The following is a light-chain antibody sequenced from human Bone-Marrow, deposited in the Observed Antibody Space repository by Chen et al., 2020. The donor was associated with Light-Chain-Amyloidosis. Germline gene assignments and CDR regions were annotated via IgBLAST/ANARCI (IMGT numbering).Light chain of an antibody. V-gene: IGLV1-51*01. J-gene: IGLJ2*01. CDR2: DNN. CDR3: GTWDSSLSAVV. CDR1: SSNIGNNY. Sequence: VLTQAPSVSAAPGQKVTISCSGSSSNIGNNYVSWYQQLPGTAPKLLIYDNNKRPSGIPDRFSGSKSGTSATLGITGLQTGDEADYYCGTWDSSLSAVVFGGGTKLTVL.